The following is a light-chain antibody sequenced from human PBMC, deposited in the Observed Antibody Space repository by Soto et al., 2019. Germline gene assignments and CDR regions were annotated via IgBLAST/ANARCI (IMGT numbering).Light chain of an antibody. CDR2: SNN. V-gene: IGLV1-44*01. Sequence: QSVLTQPPSASGTPGQRVTISCSGSSSNIGSNTVNWYQQLPGTAPKLLIYSNNQRPSGVPDRFSGSKSGTSASLAISGLQSEDEADYYCAAWDDSLNGHVVVFGGGTQLTVL. CDR3: AAWDDSLNGHVVV. J-gene: IGLJ2*01. CDR1: SSNIGSNT.